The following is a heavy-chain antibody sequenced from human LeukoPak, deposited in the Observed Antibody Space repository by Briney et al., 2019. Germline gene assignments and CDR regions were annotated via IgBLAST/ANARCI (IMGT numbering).Heavy chain of an antibody. Sequence: SETLSLTCAVYGGSFSSYYWGWIRQPPGKGLEWIGSIYYSGSTYYNPSLKSRVTISVDTSKNQFSLKLSSVTAADTAVYYCAGGYCSGGSCYSFPPFDYWGQGTLVTVSS. CDR3: AGGYCSGGSCYSFPPFDY. D-gene: IGHD2-15*01. CDR2: IYYSGST. CDR1: GGSFSSYY. J-gene: IGHJ4*02. V-gene: IGHV4-39*07.